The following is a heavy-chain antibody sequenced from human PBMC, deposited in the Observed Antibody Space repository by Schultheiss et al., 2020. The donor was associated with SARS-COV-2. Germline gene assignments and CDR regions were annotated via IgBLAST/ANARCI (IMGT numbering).Heavy chain of an antibody. D-gene: IGHD1-1*01. Sequence: SETLSLTCTVSGGSISSSSYYWGWIRQPPGKGLEWIGEIYHSGSTNYNPSLKSRVTISVDTSKNQFSLKLSSVTAADTAVYYCARPLGPLENAHYYGMDVWGQGTTVTVSS. J-gene: IGHJ6*02. CDR2: IYHSGST. CDR1: GGSISSSSYY. CDR3: ARPLGPLENAHYYGMDV. V-gene: IGHV4-39*07.